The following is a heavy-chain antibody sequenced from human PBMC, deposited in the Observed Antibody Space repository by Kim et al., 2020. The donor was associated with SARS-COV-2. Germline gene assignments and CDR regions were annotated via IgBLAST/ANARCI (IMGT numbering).Heavy chain of an antibody. CDR1: GFTFSSYA. D-gene: IGHD5-18*01. CDR3: ARDTAMGRGYSYGGADY. J-gene: IGHJ4*02. CDR2: ISYDGSNK. V-gene: IGHV3-30*04. Sequence: GGSLRLSCAASGFTFSSYAMHWVRQAPGKGLEWVAVISYDGSNKYYADSVKGRFTISRDNSKNTLYLQMNSLRTEDTAVYSCARDTAMGRGYSYGGADYWGQGTLVTVSS.